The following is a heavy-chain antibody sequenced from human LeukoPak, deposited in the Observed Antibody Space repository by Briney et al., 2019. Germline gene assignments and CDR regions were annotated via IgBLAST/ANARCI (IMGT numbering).Heavy chain of an antibody. D-gene: IGHD3-16*01. V-gene: IGHV5-51*01. CDR1: GYSFSSYW. CDR2: IYPGDSDT. J-gene: IGHJ3*02. CDR3: ARGYDYVWGSYNDAFDI. Sequence: GESLKISCKGSGYSFSSYWIGWVRQMPGKGLEWMGIIYPGDSDTRYSPSFQGQVTISADKSISTAYLQWSSLKASDTAMYYCARGYDYVWGSYNDAFDIWGQGTMVTVSS.